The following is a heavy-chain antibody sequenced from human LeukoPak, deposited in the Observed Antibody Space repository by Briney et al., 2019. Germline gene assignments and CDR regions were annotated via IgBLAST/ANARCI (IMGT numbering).Heavy chain of an antibody. CDR1: GFIFGRYD. J-gene: IGHJ4*02. D-gene: IGHD3-10*01. Sequence: PGGSLGLSCAASGFIFGRYDMHWVRQVTGRGLEWVSVIGTAGDSYYPGSVKGRFTVSRENAKNSLYLQMNSLRAEDTAVYYCARDKGFGGSSSDYWGQGTLVTVSS. CDR2: IGTAGDS. V-gene: IGHV3-13*01. CDR3: ARDKGFGGSSSDY.